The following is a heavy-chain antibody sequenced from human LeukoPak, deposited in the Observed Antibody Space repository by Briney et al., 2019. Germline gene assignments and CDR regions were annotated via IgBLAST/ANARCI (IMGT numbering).Heavy chain of an antibody. D-gene: IGHD6-19*01. CDR1: GXTVSSTY. CDR2: INSGGGT. Sequence: PGGSLRLSCAISGXTVSSTYMSWVXXAPGKGLEWVSVINSGGGTYYADSVKGRFTISRDNSKNTLHLQMNSLRAEDTAVXYCARDRAGTSFDFWGQGTLVTVSS. J-gene: IGHJ4*02. CDR3: ARDRAGTSFDF. V-gene: IGHV3-53*01.